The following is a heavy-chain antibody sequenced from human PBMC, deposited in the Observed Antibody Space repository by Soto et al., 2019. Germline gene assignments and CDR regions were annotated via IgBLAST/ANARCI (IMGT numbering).Heavy chain of an antibody. CDR1: GYTFTSYA. V-gene: IGHV1-3*01. J-gene: IGHJ4*02. CDR3: ARDWSMLTFGRVIDSWGGY. Sequence: QVQLVQSGAEVKKPGASVKVSCKASGYTFTSYAMHWVRQAPGQRLEWMGWINAGNGNTKYSQKFQGRVTITRDTYTSTGYMELRRLRAEDTAVYYCARDWSMLTFGRVIDSWGGYWGKGTLVTVSS. D-gene: IGHD3-16*02. CDR2: INAGNGNT.